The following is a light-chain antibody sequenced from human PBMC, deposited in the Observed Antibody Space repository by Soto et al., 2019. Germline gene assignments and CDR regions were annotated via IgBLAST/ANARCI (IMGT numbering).Light chain of an antibody. CDR2: TPT. J-gene: IGKJ2*01. V-gene: IGKV2-40*01. CDR1: QNLLDSANGNTY. Sequence: EIVMTQTPLSLPVTPGEPASISCRSSQNLLDSANGNTYLDWYLQKPGQSPQLLIYTPTCRASGVPDMFSGTGSSTDFTLKISRVEAEDVVVYYCMQSFDFPYTFGQGTKLEIK. CDR3: MQSFDFPYT.